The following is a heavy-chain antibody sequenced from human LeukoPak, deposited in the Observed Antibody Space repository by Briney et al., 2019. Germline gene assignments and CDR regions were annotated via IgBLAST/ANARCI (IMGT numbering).Heavy chain of an antibody. CDR2: IRSKAYGGTT. V-gene: IGHV3-49*03. CDR3: TSIVVVPAAIEVGFDY. Sequence: PGGSLRLSCTASGFTFGDYAMSWFRQAPGKGLEWVGFIRSKAYGGTTEYAASVKGRFTISRDDSKNTLYLQMNSLKTEDTAVYYCTSIVVVPAAIEVGFDYWGQGTLVTVSS. D-gene: IGHD2-2*02. J-gene: IGHJ4*02. CDR1: GFTFGDYA.